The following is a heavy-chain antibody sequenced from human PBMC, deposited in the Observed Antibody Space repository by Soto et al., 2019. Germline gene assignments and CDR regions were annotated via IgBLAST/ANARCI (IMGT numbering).Heavy chain of an antibody. J-gene: IGHJ4*02. CDR3: ATSYGSGYRAFDY. CDR1: GDTFSFYT. Sequence: QVQMVQSGAEVKKPGSSVQVSCKASGDTFSFYTINWLRQAPGLGLEWMGRVNPILSMSNYAQKFQGRVTMTADKSTSTAYMELRSLRSEDTAFYYCATSYGSGYRAFDYWGQGALVTVSS. CDR2: VNPILSMS. V-gene: IGHV1-69*02. D-gene: IGHD3-10*01.